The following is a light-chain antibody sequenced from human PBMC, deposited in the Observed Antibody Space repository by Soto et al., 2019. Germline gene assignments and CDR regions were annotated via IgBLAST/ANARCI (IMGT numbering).Light chain of an antibody. CDR2: DVT. V-gene: IGLV2-11*01. CDR1: SSDVGGYSY. J-gene: IGLJ1*01. Sequence: QSVLTPPHPVSGSPGQSGTISCAGTSSDVGGYSYVSWYQQHPGKAPELIIYDVTERPSGVPDRFSGSKSGNTASLTISGLQAEDEADYYCCSYTGSYSYVFGIGTKVTVL. CDR3: CSYTGSYSYV.